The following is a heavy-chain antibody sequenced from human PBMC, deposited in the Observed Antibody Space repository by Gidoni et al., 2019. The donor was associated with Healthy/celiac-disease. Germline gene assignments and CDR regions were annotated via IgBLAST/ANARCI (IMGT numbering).Heavy chain of an antibody. CDR3: AREGVIATRSAFDI. V-gene: IGHV4-30-4*01. CDR2: IYYRGST. D-gene: IGHD2-21*01. J-gene: IGHJ3*02. Sequence: QVQLQESGPGLVKPSQTLSLTCTVSGGSISSGDYYWSWIRQPPGKGLDWIGYIYYRGSTYYTPSLKSRFTISVDTSKNQFSLKLSSVTAADTAVYYCAREGVIATRSAFDIWGQGTMVTVSS. CDR1: GGSISSGDYY.